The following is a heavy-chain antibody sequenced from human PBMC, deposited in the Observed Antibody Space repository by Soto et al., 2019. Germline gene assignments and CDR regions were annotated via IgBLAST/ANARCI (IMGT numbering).Heavy chain of an antibody. CDR1: GYRFTSYW. Sequence: GESLKISCKGSGYRFTSYWIGWVRQMPGKGLEWMGIIYPGDSDTRYSPSFQGQVTISADKSISTAYLQWSSLKASDTAMYYRARTAEAGKYYYGMDVCGQGYTVTVSS. CDR2: IYPGDSDT. V-gene: IGHV5-51*01. CDR3: ARTAEAGKYYYGMDV. D-gene: IGHD6-13*01. J-gene: IGHJ6*02.